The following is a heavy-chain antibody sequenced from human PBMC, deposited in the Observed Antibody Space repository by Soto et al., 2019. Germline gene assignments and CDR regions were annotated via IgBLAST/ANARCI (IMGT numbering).Heavy chain of an antibody. V-gene: IGHV4-59*08. CDR3: ARHETDIAAAGTGDY. CDR1: GGSISSYY. Sequence: PSETLSLTCTVSGGSISSYYWSWIRQPPGKGLEWIGYIYYSGSTNYNPSLKSRVTISVDTSKNQFSLKLSSVTAADTAVYYCARHETDIAAAGTGDYWGQGTLVTVSS. D-gene: IGHD6-13*01. CDR2: IYYSGST. J-gene: IGHJ4*02.